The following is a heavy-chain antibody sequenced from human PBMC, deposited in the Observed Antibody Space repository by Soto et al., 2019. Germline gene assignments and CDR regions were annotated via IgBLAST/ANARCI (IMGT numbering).Heavy chain of an antibody. J-gene: IGHJ6*02. D-gene: IGHD7-27*01. CDR3: ARAHLRYHVWGSESPYYYGMDV. CDR2: INHSGST. V-gene: IGHV4-34*01. CDR1: GGSFSGYY. Sequence: PSETLSLTCAVYGGSFSGYYWSWIRQPPGKGLEWIGEINHSGSTNYNPSLKSRVTISVDTSKNQFSLKLSSVTAADTAVYYCARAHLRYHVWGSESPYYYGMDVWGQGTTVTVSS.